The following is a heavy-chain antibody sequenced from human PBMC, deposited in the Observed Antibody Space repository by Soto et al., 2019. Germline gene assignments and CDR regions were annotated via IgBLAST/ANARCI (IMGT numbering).Heavy chain of an antibody. CDR3: ARGGSYGYVRAAKDFDD. Sequence: SVNVYCKACGGTFSSYAISWVRQAPGQGLEWMGGIIPIFGTANYAQKFQGRVTITADKSTSTAYMELSSLRSEDTAVYYCARGGSYGYVRAAKDFDDWCQGTLDTVPS. CDR2: IIPIFGTA. D-gene: IGHD5-18*01. J-gene: IGHJ4*02. V-gene: IGHV1-69*06. CDR1: GGTFSSYA.